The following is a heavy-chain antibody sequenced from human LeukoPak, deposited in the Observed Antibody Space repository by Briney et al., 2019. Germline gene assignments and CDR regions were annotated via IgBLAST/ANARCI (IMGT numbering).Heavy chain of an antibody. CDR3: ARDTPHELLSFDY. Sequence: PGRSLRLSCAASGFTFSSYGMHWVRQAPGKGLEWVAVIWYDGSNKYYVDSVKGRFTISRDNSKNTLYLQMNSLRAEDTAVYYCARDTPHELLSFDYWGQGTLVTVSS. D-gene: IGHD1-26*01. J-gene: IGHJ4*02. CDR1: GFTFSSYG. CDR2: IWYDGSNK. V-gene: IGHV3-33*01.